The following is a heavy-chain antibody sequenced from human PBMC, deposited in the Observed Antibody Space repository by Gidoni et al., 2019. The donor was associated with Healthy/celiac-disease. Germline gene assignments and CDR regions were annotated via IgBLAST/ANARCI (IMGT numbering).Heavy chain of an antibody. J-gene: IGHJ4*02. CDR3: AKVDRSGWNFDY. CDR1: GYTFTSYG. Sequence: QVQLVQSGAEVKNPGASVKVSCTASGYTFTSYGISWVRQAPGQGLEWMGWSSAYNGNTNYAQKLQGRVTMTTDTSTSTAYMELRSMRSDDTAVYYCAKVDRSGWNFDYWGQGTLVTVSS. V-gene: IGHV1-18*01. CDR2: SSAYNGNT. D-gene: IGHD6-19*01.